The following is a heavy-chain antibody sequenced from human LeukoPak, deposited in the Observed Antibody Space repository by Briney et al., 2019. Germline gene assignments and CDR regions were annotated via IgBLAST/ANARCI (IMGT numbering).Heavy chain of an antibody. V-gene: IGHV3-7*01. J-gene: IGHJ4*02. Sequence: GGSLRLSCAASGFTFSSYWMSWVRQSPGKGLEWVANIKPDGSEKYYVDSVKGRFTISRDDARNALFLEMNSLRAEDTAVYYCARERMYSGSGSTFPYYDYWGQGTLVIVSS. D-gene: IGHD3-10*01. CDR2: IKPDGSEK. CDR1: GFTFSSYW. CDR3: ARERMYSGSGSTFPYYDY.